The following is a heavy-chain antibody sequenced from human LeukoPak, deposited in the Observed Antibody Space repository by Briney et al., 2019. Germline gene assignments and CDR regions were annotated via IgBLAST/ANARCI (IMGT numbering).Heavy chain of an antibody. CDR1: GFTFSTYE. V-gene: IGHV3-30*04. CDR3: TRNHNGLAY. CDR2: ISNDGNNK. J-gene: IGHJ4*02. D-gene: IGHD3-3*02. Sequence: GRSLGLSCTASGFTFSTYEMYWVRQPPGKGLEWVAAISNDGNNKYYADSVRGRFTVTRDNSKNTLYLQMDSLRAEDTAVYYCTRNHNGLAYWGQGTLVTVSS.